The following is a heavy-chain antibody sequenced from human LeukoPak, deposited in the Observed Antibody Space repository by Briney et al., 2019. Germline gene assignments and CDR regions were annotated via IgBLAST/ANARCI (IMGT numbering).Heavy chain of an antibody. CDR3: AKDRRASSSWYEGGDY. V-gene: IGHV3-23*01. CDR1: GFTFSSYA. J-gene: IGHJ4*02. Sequence: GGSLRLSCAASGFTFSSYAMSWVREAPGKGLEWVSIICGSGGRTYYADCVKGRFTLSRDNTKNTLYLQMNSLRVEDTAVYYCAKDRRASSSWYEGGDYWGQGTLVTVSS. D-gene: IGHD6-13*01. CDR2: ICGSGGRT.